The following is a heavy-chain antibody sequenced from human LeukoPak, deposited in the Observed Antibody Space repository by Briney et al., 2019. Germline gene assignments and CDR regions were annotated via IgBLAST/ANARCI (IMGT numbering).Heavy chain of an antibody. CDR2: INHSGST. CDR3: ARGARVLLSGKGPRAFDI. J-gene: IGHJ3*02. Sequence: PSETLSLTCAVYGGSFSGYYWSWIRQPPGKGLEWIGEINHSGSTNYSPSLKSRVTISVDTSKNQFSLKLSSVTAADTAVYYCARGARVLLSGKGPRAFDIWGQGTMVTVSS. CDR1: GGSFSGYY. D-gene: IGHD3-10*01. V-gene: IGHV4-34*01.